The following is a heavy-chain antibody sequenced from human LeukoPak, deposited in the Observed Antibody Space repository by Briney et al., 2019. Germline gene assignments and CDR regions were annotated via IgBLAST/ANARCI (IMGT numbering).Heavy chain of an antibody. CDR3: ARVRAHDYGDYLEY. D-gene: IGHD4-17*01. CDR1: GFTFSSYW. CDR2: IKQDGSEK. Sequence: GGSLRLSCAASGFTFSSYWMSWVRQAPGKGLEWVANIKQDGSEKYYVDSVKGRFTISRDNAKNSLYLQMNSLRAEDTAVYYCARVRAHDYGDYLEYWGQGTLVTVSS. V-gene: IGHV3-7*01. J-gene: IGHJ4*02.